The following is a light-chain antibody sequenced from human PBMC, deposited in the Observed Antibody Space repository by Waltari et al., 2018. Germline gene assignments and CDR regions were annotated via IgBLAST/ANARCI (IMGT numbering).Light chain of an antibody. Sequence: LLIQPQSVSGSPGKTVTISCMRTSGSKDTEYVQWYQQRPGAAPTTLIYKDDQRPSGVPDRFSGSFDSASNSDSLVISGLQSEDEADYYCQSADDNLNPIFGTGTKLTVL. CDR1: SGSKDTEY. CDR2: KDD. V-gene: IGLV6-57*03. CDR3: QSADDNLNPI. J-gene: IGLJ6*01.